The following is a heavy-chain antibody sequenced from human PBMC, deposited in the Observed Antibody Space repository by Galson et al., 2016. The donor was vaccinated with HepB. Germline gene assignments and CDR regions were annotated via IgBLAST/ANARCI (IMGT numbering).Heavy chain of an antibody. Sequence: SLRLSCAASGFTFNKYGIHWVRQAPGKGLEWVGVISFDGGKKFYGESVQGRFTISRDNSRNTLYLRMNSLRPEDTAVYFCAKDAVTGPKGSWFDPWGQGTLVIVSS. CDR1: GFTFNKYG. D-gene: IGHD2-21*02. CDR3: AKDAVTGPKGSWFDP. V-gene: IGHV3-30*18. CDR2: ISFDGGKK. J-gene: IGHJ5*02.